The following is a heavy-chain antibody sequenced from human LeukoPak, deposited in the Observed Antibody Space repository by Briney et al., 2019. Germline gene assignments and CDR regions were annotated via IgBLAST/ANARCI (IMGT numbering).Heavy chain of an antibody. V-gene: IGHV1-69*05. Sequence: SVKVSCKATGGTFSSYAISWVRQAPGQGLEWMGRIIPMFGTANYAQKFQGRVTITTDESTSTAYMELSSLRSEDTAVYYCARGPELERFDYWGQGTLVTVSS. CDR1: GGTFSSYA. CDR3: ARGPELERFDY. J-gene: IGHJ4*02. D-gene: IGHD1-1*01. CDR2: IIPMFGTA.